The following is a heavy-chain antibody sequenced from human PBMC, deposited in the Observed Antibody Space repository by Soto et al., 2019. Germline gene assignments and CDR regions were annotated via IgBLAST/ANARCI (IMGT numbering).Heavy chain of an antibody. D-gene: IGHD2-2*01. CDR1: GFTFRNYA. J-gene: IGHJ6*02. CDR2: ISGNGGDI. V-gene: IGHV3-23*01. Sequence: EVQLLESGGALVQPGGSLRLSCAASGFTFRNYAMSWVRQAPGKGLEWGSRISGNGGDINYADSVKGRFTISRDNSKNTMYLQMNSLRAEDTAVYYCAKRGDIVEVSRTFVGYGMDVWGQGTTVTVSS. CDR3: AKRGDIVEVSRTFVGYGMDV.